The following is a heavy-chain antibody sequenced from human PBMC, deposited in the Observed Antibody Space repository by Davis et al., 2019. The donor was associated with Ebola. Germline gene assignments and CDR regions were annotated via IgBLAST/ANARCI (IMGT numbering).Heavy chain of an antibody. J-gene: IGHJ4*02. V-gene: IGHV3-23*01. Sequence: GESLKISCAASGFTFSSYAMSWVRQAPGKGLEWVSAISGSGGSTYYADSVKGRFTISRDNSKNTLYLQMNSLRAEDTAVYYCARIVPGVFYFDYWGQGTLVTVSS. CDR2: ISGSGGST. CDR3: ARIVPGVFYFDY. CDR1: GFTFSSYA. D-gene: IGHD3-16*01.